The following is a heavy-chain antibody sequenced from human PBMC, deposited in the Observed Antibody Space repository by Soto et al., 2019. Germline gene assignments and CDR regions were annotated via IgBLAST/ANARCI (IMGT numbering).Heavy chain of an antibody. CDR2: IYYSGST. D-gene: IGHD3-10*01. Sequence: SETLSLTCTVSGGSISSYYWSWIRQPPGKGLEWIGCIYYSGSTNYNPSLKSRVTISVDTSKNQFSLKLSSVTAADTAVYYCAREGDGFTIGYWGQGTLVTVSS. J-gene: IGHJ4*02. CDR1: GGSISSYY. V-gene: IGHV4-59*01. CDR3: AREGDGFTIGY.